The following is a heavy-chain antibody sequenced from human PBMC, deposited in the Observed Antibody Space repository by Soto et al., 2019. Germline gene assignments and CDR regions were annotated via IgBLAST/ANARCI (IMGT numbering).Heavy chain of an antibody. V-gene: IGHV1-18*01. CDR1: GYTFTSYG. CDR2: ISAYNGNT. J-gene: IGHJ4*02. CDR3: ARAAAVGLVDY. Sequence: QVQLVQSGAEVKKHGASVKVSCTDSGYTFTSYGISWVRPAPGQGLEWMGWISAYNGNTNYAQKIQGRVTMTTDTSTSTAYMELRSLRSDDTAVYYCARAAAVGLVDYWGQGTLVTVSS. D-gene: IGHD1-26*01.